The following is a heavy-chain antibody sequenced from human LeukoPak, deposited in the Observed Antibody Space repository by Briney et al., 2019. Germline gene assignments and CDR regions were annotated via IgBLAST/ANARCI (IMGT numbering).Heavy chain of an antibody. CDR3: ARAGDILTGRFDY. V-gene: IGHV3-23*01. D-gene: IGHD3-9*01. Sequence: PGGSLRLSCAASGFTFSSYAMSWVRQAPGKGLEWVSAISGSGGSTYYADSVKGRFTISRDNSKNTLYLQMNSLRAEDTAVYYCARAGDILTGRFDYWGQGTPVTVSS. CDR2: ISGSGGST. CDR1: GFTFSSYA. J-gene: IGHJ4*02.